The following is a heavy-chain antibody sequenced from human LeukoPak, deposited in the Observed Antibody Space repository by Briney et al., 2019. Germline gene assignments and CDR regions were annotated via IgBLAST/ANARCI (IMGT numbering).Heavy chain of an antibody. CDR1: GGSFSGYY. CDR2: INHSGST. J-gene: IGHJ5*02. Sequence: PSETLSLTCAVYGGSFSGYYWSWIRQPPGKGPEWIGEINHSGSTNYNPSLKSRVTISVDTSKNQFSLKLSSVTAADTAVYYCARRDIVVVPAAIGFDPWGQGTLVTVSS. V-gene: IGHV4-34*01. CDR3: ARRDIVVVPAAIGFDP. D-gene: IGHD2-2*01.